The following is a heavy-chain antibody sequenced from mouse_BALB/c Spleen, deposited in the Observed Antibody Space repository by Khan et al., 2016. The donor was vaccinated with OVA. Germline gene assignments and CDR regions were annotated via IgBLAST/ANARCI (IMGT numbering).Heavy chain of an antibody. CDR1: GYSITSDDA. CDR2: ISYSGDT. CDR3: TSMLLYYYGSNLEWCYFYY. V-gene: IGHV3-2*02. Sequence: EVQLQESGPGLVKPSQSLSLTCTVTGYSITSDDAWNWIRQFPGNKLEWMGYISYSGDTAYTPSLTSRISISLGPPQNQYFLQLPSVTPEDTATYYWTSMLLYYYGSNLEWCYFYYWGQGTPLTVSS. D-gene: IGHD1-1*01. J-gene: IGHJ2*01.